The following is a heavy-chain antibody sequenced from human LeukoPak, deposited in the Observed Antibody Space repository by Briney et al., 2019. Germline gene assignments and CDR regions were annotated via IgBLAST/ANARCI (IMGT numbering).Heavy chain of an antibody. D-gene: IGHD4-17*01. V-gene: IGHV4-34*01. CDR3: ASLDYGDYDY. CDR1: GGSFTGYY. CDR2: VHHSGTT. J-gene: IGHJ4*02. Sequence: SETLSLTCAVYGGSFTGYYWSWLRQPPGKGLEWIGQVHHSGTTNYNPSLTSRVTISVDRSKNQFSLNLSSVTAADTAVYFCASLDYGDYDYWGQGTLVTVSS.